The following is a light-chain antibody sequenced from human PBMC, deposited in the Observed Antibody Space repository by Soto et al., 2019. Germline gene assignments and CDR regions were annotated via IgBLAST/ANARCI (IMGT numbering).Light chain of an antibody. V-gene: IGKV1-9*01. Sequence: DIQMTQSPSFRSASVGYRVTITCRSSDGISSYLAWYQQKPGKAPKLLIYAASTLQSGVPSRFSGSGSGTEFTPTISSLQPEDFATYYCQQLNSYPPYFGQGTRLEIK. CDR2: AAS. CDR3: QQLNSYPPY. CDR1: DGISSY. J-gene: IGKJ5*01.